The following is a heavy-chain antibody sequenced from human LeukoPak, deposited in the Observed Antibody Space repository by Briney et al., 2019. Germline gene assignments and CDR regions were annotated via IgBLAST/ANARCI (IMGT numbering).Heavy chain of an antibody. CDR3: ARETQGLDF. D-gene: IGHD4-23*01. J-gene: IGHJ4*01. CDR1: GFTLNYYA. V-gene: IGHV3-23*01. Sequence: GGSLRLSCAASGFTLNYYAMTWVRQAPGKGLEWVSGISGGGDYTYYADSVKGRFTISRDNSKNTLYLQMNSLRVEDTALYFCARETQGLDFWGQGILVTVSS. CDR2: ISGGGDYT.